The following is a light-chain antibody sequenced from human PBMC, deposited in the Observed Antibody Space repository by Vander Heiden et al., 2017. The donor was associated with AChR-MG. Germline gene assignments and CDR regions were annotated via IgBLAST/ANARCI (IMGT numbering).Light chain of an antibody. CDR2: DAA. J-gene: IGKJ4*01. Sequence: EIVLTQSPATLSVSPGERATLSCRASQSVRSNLAWYQQKPGQAPSLFIYDAATRATGIPARFSGSGSGTDFTLTISSLQSEDFAIYFCYHSNEWPPTFGGGTKVEI. CDR1: QSVRSN. V-gene: IGKV3-15*01. CDR3: YHSNEWPPT.